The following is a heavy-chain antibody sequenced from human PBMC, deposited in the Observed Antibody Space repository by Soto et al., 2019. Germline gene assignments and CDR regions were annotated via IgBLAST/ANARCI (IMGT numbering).Heavy chain of an antibody. CDR2: IGASNGNT. CDR3: VRDRSSENSLKWLDY. Sequence: QVQLVQSGAEVKRPGASVKVACKASGFTFSAHGITWVRQAPGQGLEWLGWIGASNGNTKYAPRLQGRVTLTTDTSTSTAYMEVRSLRPDDTAVYYCVRDRSSENSLKWLDYWGQGTLVTVSS. CDR1: GFTFSAHG. V-gene: IGHV1-18*01. D-gene: IGHD3-22*01. J-gene: IGHJ4*02.